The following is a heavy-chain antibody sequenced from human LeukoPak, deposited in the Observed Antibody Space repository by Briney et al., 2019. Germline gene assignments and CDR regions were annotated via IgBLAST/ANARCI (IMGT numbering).Heavy chain of an antibody. CDR2: ISYDGSNK. J-gene: IGHJ4*02. CDR1: GFTFSSYG. CDR3: AKGETYYDILTGYFDY. D-gene: IGHD3-9*01. Sequence: PGRSLRLSCAASGFTFSSYGMHWVRQAPGKGLEWVAVISYDGSNKYYADSVKGRFTISRDNSKNTLYLQMNSLRAEDTAVYYCAKGETYYDILTGYFDYWGQGTLVTVSS. V-gene: IGHV3-30*18.